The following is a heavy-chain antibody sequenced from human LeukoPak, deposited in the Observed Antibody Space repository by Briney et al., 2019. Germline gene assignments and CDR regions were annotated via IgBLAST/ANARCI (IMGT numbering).Heavy chain of an antibody. D-gene: IGHD5/OR15-5a*01. V-gene: IGHV3-7*04. CDR2: IKKDGTDK. Sequence: GGSLRLSCAASGFTFSSYWMSWVRQAPGEGVEWVANIKKDGTDKYYMDSVKGRFSVSRDNAKNSLYLQMNALRAEDTAVYYCARGVRPDYWGQGTLVTVST. CDR3: ARGVRPDY. J-gene: IGHJ4*02. CDR1: GFTFSSYW.